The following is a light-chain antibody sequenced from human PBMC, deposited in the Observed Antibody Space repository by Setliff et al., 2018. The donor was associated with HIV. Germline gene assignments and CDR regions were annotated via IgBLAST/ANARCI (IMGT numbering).Light chain of an antibody. CDR2: DVV. CDR1: TSDIGGYNY. Sequence: QSALTQPASVSGSPGQSIAISCTGTTSDIGGYNYVSWYQQHPGKAPKLIIFDVVKRPSGVSDRFSCSKSGNTASLTISGLQPEDEADYYCCSYVGSYSYIFGTGTKVTVL. V-gene: IGLV2-14*03. CDR3: CSYVGSYSYI. J-gene: IGLJ1*01.